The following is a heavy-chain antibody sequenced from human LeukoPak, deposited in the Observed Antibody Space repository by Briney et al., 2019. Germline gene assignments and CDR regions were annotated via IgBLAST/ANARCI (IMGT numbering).Heavy chain of an antibody. V-gene: IGHV3-64*01. CDR1: GFTFSSYA. CDR2: IRSNGGST. J-gene: IGHJ4*02. D-gene: IGHD2-15*01. CDR3: ARDYPPYCSGGSCYSDY. Sequence: PGGSLRLSCAASGFTFSSYAMHWVRQAPGKGLESVSAIRSNGGSTYYANSVKGRFTISRDNSKNTLYLQMGSLRAEDMAVYYCARDYPPYCSGGSCYSDYWGQGTLVTVSS.